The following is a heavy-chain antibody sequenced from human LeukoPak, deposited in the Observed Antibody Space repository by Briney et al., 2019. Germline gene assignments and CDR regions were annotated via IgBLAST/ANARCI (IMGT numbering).Heavy chain of an antibody. V-gene: IGHV3-48*03. CDR1: GFTFSSYE. J-gene: IGHJ4*02. CDR3: AKGFLYYDILTGDAFDY. Sequence: GGSLRLSCAASGFTFSSYEMNWVRQAPGKGLEWGSYISSSGSTIYYADSVKGRFTISRDNSKNTLYLQMNSLRAEDTAVYYCAKGFLYYDILTGDAFDYWGQGTLVTVSS. D-gene: IGHD3-9*01. CDR2: ISSSGSTI.